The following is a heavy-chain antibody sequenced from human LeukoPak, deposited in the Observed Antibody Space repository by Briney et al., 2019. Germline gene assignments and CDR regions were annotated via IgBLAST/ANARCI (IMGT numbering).Heavy chain of an antibody. J-gene: IGHJ3*02. CDR2: IKSKTDGGTT. CDR1: GFTFSNAW. CDR3: TTGRLVHDAFDI. D-gene: IGHD6-19*01. Sequence: GGSLRLSCAAPGFTFSNAWMSWVRQAPGKGLEWVGRIKSKTDGGTTDYAAPVKGRFTISRDDSKNTLYLQMNSLKTEDTAVYYCTTGRLVHDAFDIWGQGTMVTVSS. V-gene: IGHV3-15*01.